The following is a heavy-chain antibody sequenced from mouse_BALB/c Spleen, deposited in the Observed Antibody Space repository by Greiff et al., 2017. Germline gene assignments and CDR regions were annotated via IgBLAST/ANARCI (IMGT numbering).Heavy chain of an antibody. V-gene: IGHV3-2*02. Sequence: EVKLQESGPGLVKPSQSLSLTCTVTGYSITSDYAWNWIRQFPGNKLEWMGYISYSGSTSYNPSLKSRISITRDTSKNQFFLQLNSVTTEDTATYYCARATATWFAYWGQGTLVTVSA. CDR3: ARATATWFAY. D-gene: IGHD1-2*01. CDR2: ISYSGST. CDR1: GYSITSDYA. J-gene: IGHJ3*01.